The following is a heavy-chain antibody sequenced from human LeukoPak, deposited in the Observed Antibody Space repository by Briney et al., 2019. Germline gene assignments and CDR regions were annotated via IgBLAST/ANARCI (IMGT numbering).Heavy chain of an antibody. CDR3: AKDPSIQTYYYDSSGYSPFDY. V-gene: IGHV3-23*01. CDR1: GFTFSSYA. CDR2: ISGSGGST. Sequence: GGSLRLSCAASGFTFSSYAMSWVRQAPGKGLEWVLAISGSGGSTYYADSVKGRFTISRDNSKNTLYLQMNSLRAEDTAVYYCAKDPSIQTYYYDSSGYSPFDYWGQGTLVTVSS. J-gene: IGHJ4*02. D-gene: IGHD3-22*01.